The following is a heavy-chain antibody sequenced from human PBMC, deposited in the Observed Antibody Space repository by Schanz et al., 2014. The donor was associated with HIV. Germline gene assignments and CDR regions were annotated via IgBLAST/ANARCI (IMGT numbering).Heavy chain of an antibody. CDR3: AKFPPYGGGAYYFDY. J-gene: IGHJ4*02. V-gene: IGHV3-33*06. CDR1: GFTFSSYG. D-gene: IGHD4-17*01. Sequence: QVQLVESGGGVVQPGRSLRLSCAASGFTFSSYGMHWVRQAPGKGLEWVAVIWYDGSNKYYADSVKGRLTISRDNSKNTLYLQMNSLRAEDTAVYFCAKFPPYGGGAYYFDYWGQGALVTVSS. CDR2: IWYDGSNK.